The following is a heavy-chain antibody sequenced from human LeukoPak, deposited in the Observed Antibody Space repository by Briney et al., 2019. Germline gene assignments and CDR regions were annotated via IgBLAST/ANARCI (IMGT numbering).Heavy chain of an antibody. V-gene: IGHV3-23*01. D-gene: IGHD1-20*01. Sequence: GGSLRLSCAASGFTFSIYAMSWVRQAPGKGLQWVSSITSRGESTWYVDSVKGRFTITRDNSENTLYLQMHSLRAEDTAVYYCARDEGLTGIFDYWGQGTLVTVSS. CDR2: ITSRGEST. CDR3: ARDEGLTGIFDY. CDR1: GFTFSIYA. J-gene: IGHJ4*02.